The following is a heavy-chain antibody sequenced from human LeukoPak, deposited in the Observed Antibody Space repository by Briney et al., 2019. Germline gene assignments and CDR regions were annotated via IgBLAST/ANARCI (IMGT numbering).Heavy chain of an antibody. CDR1: GGSISSYY. Sequence: SETLSLTCTVSGGSISSYYWSWIRQPAGKGLEWIGRIYTSGSTNYNPSLKSRVTMSVDTSKNQFSLKLSSVTAADTAVYYCVRYCSSSSCLRDVFDIWGQGTMVTVSS. V-gene: IGHV4-4*07. J-gene: IGHJ3*02. D-gene: IGHD2-2*01. CDR2: IYTSGST. CDR3: VRYCSSSSCLRDVFDI.